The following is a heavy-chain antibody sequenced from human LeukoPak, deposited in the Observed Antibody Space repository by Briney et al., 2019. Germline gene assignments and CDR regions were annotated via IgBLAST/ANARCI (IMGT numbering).Heavy chain of an antibody. D-gene: IGHD3-22*01. CDR2: IYYNGPT. Sequence: SQTLSLTCNVSGDPTSSGAYYWRFIRPPPGQDLQSIVYIYYNGPTYNTPSLKRRVTISVHTSKNQFSLKLSSVTAADTAVYYCSSTLLGMEYYYDSSGYTGPGAFDIWGQGTMFTVSS. CDR1: GDPTSSGAYY. J-gene: IGHJ3*02. V-gene: IGHV4-30-4*01. CDR3: SSTLLGMEYYYDSSGYTGPGAFDI.